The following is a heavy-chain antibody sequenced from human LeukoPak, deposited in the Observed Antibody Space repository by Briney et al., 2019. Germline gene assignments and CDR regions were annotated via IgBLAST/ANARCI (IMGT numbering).Heavy chain of an antibody. CDR1: GFTFSSYS. CDR3: ARDPRPGGY. V-gene: IGHV3-7*01. Sequence: GGSLRLSCAASGFTFSSYSMNWVRQAPGKGLEWVANIKQDGSEKYYVDSVKGRFTISRDNAKNSLYLQMNSLRAEDTAVYYCARDPRPGGYWGQGTLVTVSS. J-gene: IGHJ4*02. CDR2: IKQDGSEK.